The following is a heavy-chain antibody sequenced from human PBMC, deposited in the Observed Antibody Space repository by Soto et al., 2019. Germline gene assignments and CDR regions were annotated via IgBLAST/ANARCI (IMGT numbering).Heavy chain of an antibody. CDR1: GFTFSDYA. D-gene: IGHD6-19*01. J-gene: IGHJ4*02. Sequence: EVQLLESGGGLVQPGGSLRLSCAASGFTFSDYAMSWVRQAPGKGLERVSAISASGGTTYYADSVRGRFTISRDNSKNTLYLQMNSLRAEDTVVYYCAKDRKSGSGWYWDYWGQGTLVTVSS. V-gene: IGHV3-23*01. CDR3: AKDRKSGSGWYWDY. CDR2: ISASGGTT.